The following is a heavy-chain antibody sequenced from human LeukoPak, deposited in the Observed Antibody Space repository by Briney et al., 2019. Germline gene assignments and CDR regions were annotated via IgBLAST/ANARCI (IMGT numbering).Heavy chain of an antibody. CDR3: ARTQLLFSDAFDI. CDR1: GFTFSSYW. J-gene: IGHJ3*02. D-gene: IGHD3-10*01. Sequence: GGSLRLSCAASGFTFSSYWMSWVRQAPGKGLEWVANIKQDGSEKYYVDSVKGRFTISRDNAKNSLYLQMNSLRAEDTAVYYCARTQLLFSDAFDIWGQGTMVTVSS. V-gene: IGHV3-7*01. CDR2: IKQDGSEK.